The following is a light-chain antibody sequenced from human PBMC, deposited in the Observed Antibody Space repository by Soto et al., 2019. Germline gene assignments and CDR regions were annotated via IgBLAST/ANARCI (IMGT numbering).Light chain of an antibody. J-gene: IGKJ4*01. CDR3: QQYKQWPLT. Sequence: EKVMTQSPATLSVSAGERASLSCRASQSVSNSLAWYQQKPGQAPRLLIYDASTRATGIPARFSGSASGTEFTLTISSLQSEDSAVYDGQQYKQWPLTFGGGTKVEIK. CDR1: QSVSNS. V-gene: IGKV3-15*01. CDR2: DAS.